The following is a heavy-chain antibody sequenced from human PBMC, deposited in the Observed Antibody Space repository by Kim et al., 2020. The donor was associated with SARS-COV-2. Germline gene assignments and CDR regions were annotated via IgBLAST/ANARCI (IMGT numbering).Heavy chain of an antibody. V-gene: IGHV4-59*01. CDR2: MYYSGST. CDR1: GDSISSYY. D-gene: IGHD2-2*01. J-gene: IGHJ6*03. CDR3: ARSFQLYYYYYLDV. Sequence: SETLSLTCTVSGDSISSYYWSWIRQPPGKGLEWIECMYYSGSTNYNPSLTSRVTISLDTSKNQFSLQLSSVTAADTAVYYCARSFQLYYYYYLDVWGNGTACTVSS.